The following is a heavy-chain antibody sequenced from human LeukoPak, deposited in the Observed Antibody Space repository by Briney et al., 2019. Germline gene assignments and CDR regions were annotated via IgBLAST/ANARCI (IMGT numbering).Heavy chain of an antibody. CDR2: ISGSGGST. V-gene: IGHV3-23*01. J-gene: IGHJ4*02. CDR3: AKSDYYDSSGYYYGSDY. Sequence: GGSLRLSCAASGFTFSSYAMTWVRQAPGKGLEWVSGISGSGGSTCYADSVKGRFTISRDNSKNTLYVQMNSLRAEDTAVYYCAKSDYYDSSGYYYGSDYWGQGTLVTVSS. CDR1: GFTFSSYA. D-gene: IGHD3-22*01.